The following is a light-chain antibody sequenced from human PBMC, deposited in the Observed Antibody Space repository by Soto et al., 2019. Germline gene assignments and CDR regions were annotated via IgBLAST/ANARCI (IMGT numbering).Light chain of an antibody. Sequence: EIVLTHSPGTLSLSPGERATLSCRASQSVSSYLAWYQQKPGQAPRLLIGGASTIATGIPARFSGSGSGTEYTITISSLHSEDDAVYYCHQYNTWPPRTFGGGTKVDIK. CDR3: HQYNTWPPRT. CDR2: GAS. CDR1: QSVSSY. J-gene: IGKJ4*01. V-gene: IGKV3-15*01.